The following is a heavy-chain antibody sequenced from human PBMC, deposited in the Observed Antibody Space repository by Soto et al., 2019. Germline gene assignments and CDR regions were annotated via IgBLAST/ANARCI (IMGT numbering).Heavy chain of an antibody. J-gene: IGHJ4*02. D-gene: IGHD4-4*01. CDR1: GGSISRTTDY. Sequence: PSETLSLTCIVSGGSISRTTDYWGWIHQPPGKGLEWIGNIYYSGSTFYNPSLQSRVTISVDTSKNQFSLKLTSATAADTAVYYCARRVTRPERFDYWGQGALVTVSS. CDR3: ARRVTRPERFDY. CDR2: IYYSGST. V-gene: IGHV4-39*01.